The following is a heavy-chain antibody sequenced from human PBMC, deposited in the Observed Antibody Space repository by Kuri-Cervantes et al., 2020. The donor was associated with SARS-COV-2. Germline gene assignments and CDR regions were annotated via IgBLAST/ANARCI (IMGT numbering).Heavy chain of an antibody. CDR1: GFTFSSYA. V-gene: IGHV3-64*04. CDR3: AREGGRDFDS. CDR2: ISSNGGST. D-gene: IGHD3-16*01. Sequence: GGSLRLSCSASGFTFSSYAMHWVRQAPGKGLEYVSAISSNGGSTYYADSVKGRFTISRENAKNSLYLQMNTLRAGDTAVYYCAREGGRDFDSWGREPWSPSPQ. J-gene: IGHJ4*02.